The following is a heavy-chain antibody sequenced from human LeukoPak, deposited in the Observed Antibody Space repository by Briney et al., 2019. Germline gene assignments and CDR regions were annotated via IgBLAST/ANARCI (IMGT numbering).Heavy chain of an antibody. Sequence: GGSLRLSCVVSRLTFNSNAMYWVRQAPGKGLEWVSGISDSGGSEYYADSVKGRFSVSRDNSKHTVYLQMNSLRAEDTAVYFCASHAHDYDSSGYFDFWGQGALVTVSS. V-gene: IGHV3-23*01. CDR1: RLTFNSNA. J-gene: IGHJ4*02. CDR3: ASHAHDYDSSGYFDF. D-gene: IGHD3-22*01. CDR2: ISDSGGSE.